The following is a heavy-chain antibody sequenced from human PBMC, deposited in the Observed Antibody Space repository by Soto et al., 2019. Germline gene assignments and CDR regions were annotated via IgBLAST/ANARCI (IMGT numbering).Heavy chain of an antibody. J-gene: IGHJ4*02. CDR3: ARLLGRGTYVPDY. V-gene: IGHV4-31*03. CDR1: GGSISSGGYY. D-gene: IGHD3-10*02. CDR2: IYYSGST. Sequence: SETLSLTCTVSGGSISSGGYYWSWIRQHPGKGLERIGYIYYSGSTYYNPSLKSRVTISVDTSKNQFSLKLSSVTAADTAVYYCARLLGRGTYVPDYWGQGTLVTVSS.